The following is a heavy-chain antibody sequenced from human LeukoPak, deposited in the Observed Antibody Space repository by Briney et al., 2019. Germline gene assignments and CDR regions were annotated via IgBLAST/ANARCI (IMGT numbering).Heavy chain of an antibody. CDR1: GFTFSSYA. CDR2: ISYDGSNK. D-gene: IGHD2-2*01. V-gene: IGHV3-30-3*01. J-gene: IGHJ6*02. Sequence: GGSLRLSCAASGFTFSSYAMSWVRQAPGKGLEWVAVISYDGSNKYYADSVKGRFTISRDNSKNTLYLQMNSLRAEDTAVYYCARVGLYCSSTSCYDPTPYYYYYGMDVWGQGTTVTVSS. CDR3: ARVGLYCSSTSCYDPTPYYYYYGMDV.